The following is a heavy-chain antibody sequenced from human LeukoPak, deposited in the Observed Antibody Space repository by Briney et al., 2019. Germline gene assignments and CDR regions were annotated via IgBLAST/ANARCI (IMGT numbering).Heavy chain of an antibody. V-gene: IGHV1-69*10. J-gene: IGHJ4*02. CDR1: GGTFSSYA. Sequence: SVKVSCKASGGTFSSYAISWVRQAPGQGLEWMGGIIPILGTANYAQKFQGRVTITADKSTSTAYMELSSLRSEDTAVYYCARTSSSGRWYYFDYWGQGTLVTVSS. CDR3: ARTSSSGRWYYFDY. CDR2: IIPILGTA. D-gene: IGHD6-19*01.